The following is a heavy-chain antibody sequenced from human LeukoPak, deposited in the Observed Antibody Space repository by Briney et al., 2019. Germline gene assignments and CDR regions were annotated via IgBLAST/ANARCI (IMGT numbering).Heavy chain of an antibody. V-gene: IGHV3-20*04. Sequence: GGSLRLSCAASGFTFDDYGMGWVRQGPGKGLEWVSGIIWNGGNTGYADSVKGRFTIFRDNAKNSLYLEMDSLRVEDTALYYCARTSDGNWFDPWGQGTLVTVSS. CDR2: IIWNGGNT. CDR1: GFTFDDYG. J-gene: IGHJ5*02. CDR3: ARTSDGNWFDP. D-gene: IGHD1-26*01.